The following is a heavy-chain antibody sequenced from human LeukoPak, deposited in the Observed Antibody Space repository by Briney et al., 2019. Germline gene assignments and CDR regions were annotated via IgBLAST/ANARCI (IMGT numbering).Heavy chain of an antibody. CDR1: GFTFSDYY. J-gene: IGHJ4*02. D-gene: IGHD6-19*01. CDR2: ISGSGETT. CDR3: AKVKSVAGGYFDY. V-gene: IGHV3-23*01. Sequence: GGSLRLSCAASGFTFSDYYMSWIRQAPGKGLEWVSTISGSGETTFYADSVKGRFTISRDNSKNTLYLQMNSLRGEDTAIFYCAKVKSVAGGYFDYWGQGTLVTVSS.